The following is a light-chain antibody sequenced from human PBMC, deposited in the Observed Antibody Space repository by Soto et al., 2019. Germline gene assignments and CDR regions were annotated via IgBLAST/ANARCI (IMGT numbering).Light chain of an antibody. CDR2: SNN. V-gene: IGLV1-44*01. CDR1: RSNIGSNT. J-gene: IGLJ3*02. Sequence: QSVLTQPPSASGTPGQRVSISCSGSRSNIGSNTVNWYQHLPGTAPSLLIYSNNQRPSGVPDRFSASKSGASASLAIIGLQSEDEADYYCAAWDDSLNGVLFGGGTKLTVL. CDR3: AAWDDSLNGVL.